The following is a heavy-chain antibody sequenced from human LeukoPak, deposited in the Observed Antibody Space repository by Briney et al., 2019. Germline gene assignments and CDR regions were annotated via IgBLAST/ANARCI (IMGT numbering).Heavy chain of an antibody. V-gene: IGHV1-8*02. CDR2: MNPNSGNT. D-gene: IGHD6-19*01. J-gene: IGHJ6*02. CDR1: GYTFTSYG. Sequence: ASVKVSCKASGYTFTSYGISWVRQATGQGLEWMGWMNPNSGNTGYAQKFQGRVTMTRNTSISTAYMELSSLRSEDTAVYYCARRGSSSGWPYYYYGMDVWGQGTTVTVSS. CDR3: ARRGSSSGWPYYYYGMDV.